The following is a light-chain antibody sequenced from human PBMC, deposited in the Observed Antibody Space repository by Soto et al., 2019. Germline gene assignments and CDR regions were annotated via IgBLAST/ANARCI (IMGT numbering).Light chain of an antibody. CDR3: SSFASSNTWV. J-gene: IGLJ3*02. Sequence: QSALTQPPSASGSPGQSVTISCTGTSSDVGAYNYVSWYQQHAGKAPKLVIYEVTKRPSVVHDLFSGSKSANTASLTVSGLQAEDEADYCCSSFASSNTWVFGGGTKLTVL. CDR2: EVT. CDR1: SSDVGAYNY. V-gene: IGLV2-8*01.